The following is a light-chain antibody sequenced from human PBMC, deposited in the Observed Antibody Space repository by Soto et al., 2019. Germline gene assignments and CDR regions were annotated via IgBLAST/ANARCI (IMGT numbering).Light chain of an antibody. CDR3: QQSYSTPIT. Sequence: DIQMTQSPSSLSASVGDRVTITCRASQSISSYLNWYQQKPGKAPKLLIYAASSLQSGVPARFSSSGSGTEFPLTISSLQPEDFVTYCCQQSYSTPITFGQGTRLEI. V-gene: IGKV1-39*01. CDR2: AAS. J-gene: IGKJ5*01. CDR1: QSISSY.